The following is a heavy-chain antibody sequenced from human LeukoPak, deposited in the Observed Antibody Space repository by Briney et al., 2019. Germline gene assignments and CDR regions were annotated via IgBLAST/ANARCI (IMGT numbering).Heavy chain of an antibody. CDR3: ARRADYYDSSGYYYGYNWFDP. J-gene: IGHJ5*02. CDR2: INHSGST. V-gene: IGHV4-34*01. D-gene: IGHD3-22*01. Sequence: PGGSLRLSCAASGFTFSNAWMSWIRQPPGKGLEWIGEINHSGSTNYNPSLKSRVTISVDTSKNQFSLKLSSVTAADTAVYYCARRADYYDSSGYYYGYNWFDPWGQGTLVTVSS. CDR1: GFTFSNAW.